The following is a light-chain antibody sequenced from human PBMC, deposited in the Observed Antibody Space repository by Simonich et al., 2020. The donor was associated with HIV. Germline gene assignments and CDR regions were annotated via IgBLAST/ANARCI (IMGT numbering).Light chain of an antibody. Sequence: DIQMTQSPSTLSASVGDRVTITCRASQSISSWLAWYQQKPGKAPKLLIYKASSLESGVPSRFSGSGSGTEFTLTISSLQPDDFATYYCQQYNSYSVYTFGQGTKLVIK. CDR1: QSISSW. J-gene: IGKJ2*01. CDR3: QQYNSYSVYT. CDR2: KAS. V-gene: IGKV1-5*03.